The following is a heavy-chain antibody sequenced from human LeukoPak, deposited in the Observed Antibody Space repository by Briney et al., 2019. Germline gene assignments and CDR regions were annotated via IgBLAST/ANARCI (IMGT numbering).Heavy chain of an antibody. CDR3: ARTAVAGFYFDY. Sequence: ASVKVSCKASGYTFTSYYMHWVRQAPGQGLEWMGIINPSGGSTSYAQKFQGRVTMTRDMSTSTVYTELSSLRSEDTAVYYCARTAVAGFYFDYWGQGTLVTVSS. J-gene: IGHJ4*02. D-gene: IGHD6-19*01. V-gene: IGHV1-46*01. CDR2: INPSGGST. CDR1: GYTFTSYY.